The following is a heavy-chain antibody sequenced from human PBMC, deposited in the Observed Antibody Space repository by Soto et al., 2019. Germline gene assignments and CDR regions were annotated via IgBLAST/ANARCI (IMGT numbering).Heavy chain of an antibody. D-gene: IGHD1-1*01. CDR2: ITWNSGSK. J-gene: IGHJ4*02. Sequence: EVQLVVSGGGLVQPGRSLRLSCAASGFTFDDYAMHWVRQPPGKGLEWVSGITWNSGSKDYADSVKGRFTISRDNRKNSLYLQMNSLRGEDTALYYCTTTYPNDDSRVVAYWGQGTLVTVSS. V-gene: IGHV3-9*01. CDR3: TTTYPNDDSRVVAY. CDR1: GFTFDDYA.